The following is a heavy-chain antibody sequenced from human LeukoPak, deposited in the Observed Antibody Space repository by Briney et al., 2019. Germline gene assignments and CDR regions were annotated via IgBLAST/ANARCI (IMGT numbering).Heavy chain of an antibody. V-gene: IGHV4-34*01. CDR3: ARLPTYRIAVAGNFDY. J-gene: IGHJ4*02. Sequence: SETLSLTCAVYGGSFSGYYWSWIRQPPGKGLEWIGEINHSGSTNYNPSLKSRVTISVDTSKNQFSLKLSSVTAADTAVYHCARLPTYRIAVAGNFDYWGQGTLVTVSS. D-gene: IGHD6-19*01. CDR2: INHSGST. CDR1: GGSFSGYY.